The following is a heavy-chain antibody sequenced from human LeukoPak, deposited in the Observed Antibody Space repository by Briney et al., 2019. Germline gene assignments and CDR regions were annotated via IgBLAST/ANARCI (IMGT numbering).Heavy chain of an antibody. CDR3: ATDPYYDSSGYTFDY. D-gene: IGHD3-22*01. V-gene: IGHV1-69-2*01. CDR2: VDPEDGET. J-gene: IGHJ4*02. CDR1: GYTFTDYY. Sequence: ASVKVSCKVSGYTFTDYYMHWVQQAPGKGLEWMGLVDPEDGETIYAEKFQGRVTITADTSTDTAHMELSSLRSEDTAVYYCATDPYYDSSGYTFDYWGQGTLVTVSS.